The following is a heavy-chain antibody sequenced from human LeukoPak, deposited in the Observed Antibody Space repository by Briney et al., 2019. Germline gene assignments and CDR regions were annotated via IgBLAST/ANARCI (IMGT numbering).Heavy chain of an antibody. CDR1: GFTVSSND. CDR3: ARNGGNWPEY. CDR2: IDSGGGT. Sequence: GGSLRLSCAASGFTVSSNDMSWVRQAPGKGLEWVSVIDSGGGTYYADSVKGRFTISRDNSKNTLYLQMNSLRAEDTAVYYCARNGGNWPEYWRQGTLVTVSS. D-gene: IGHD4-23*01. V-gene: IGHV3-66*01. J-gene: IGHJ4*02.